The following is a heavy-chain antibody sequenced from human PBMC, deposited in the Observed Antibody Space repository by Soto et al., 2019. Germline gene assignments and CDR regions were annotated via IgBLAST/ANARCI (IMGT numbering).Heavy chain of an antibody. CDR3: ARLRVSYDILTGYYNRAFAI. D-gene: IGHD3-9*01. J-gene: IGHJ3*02. Sequence: SETLSLTCTVSGGSISSSIYYLGWIHQPPGKGLEWIGSIYYSGSTYYNPSLKSRVTISVDTSKNQFSLKLSSVTAADTAVYYCARLRVSYDILTGYYNRAFAIWGQGTMVTVS. V-gene: IGHV4-39*01. CDR1: GGSISSSIYY. CDR2: IYYSGST.